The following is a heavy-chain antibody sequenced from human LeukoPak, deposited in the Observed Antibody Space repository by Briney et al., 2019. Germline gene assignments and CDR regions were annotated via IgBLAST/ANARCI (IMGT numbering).Heavy chain of an antibody. V-gene: IGHV3-23*01. D-gene: IGHD3-9*01. Sequence: GGSLRLSCAASGFTFSSYAMSWVRQAPGKGLGWVSAISGSGGSTYYADSVKGRFTISRDNSKNTLYLQMNSLRAEDTAVYYCAKDQRYFDSGGVDYWGQGTLVTVSS. CDR3: AKDQRYFDSGGVDY. CDR2: ISGSGGST. J-gene: IGHJ4*02. CDR1: GFTFSSYA.